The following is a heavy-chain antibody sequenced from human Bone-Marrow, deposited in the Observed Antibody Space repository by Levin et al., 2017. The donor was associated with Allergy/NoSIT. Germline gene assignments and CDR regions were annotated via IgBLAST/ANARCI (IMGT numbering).Heavy chain of an antibody. CDR3: ARVVAVAVADY. D-gene: IGHD6-19*01. J-gene: IGHJ4*02. Sequence: PSETLSLTCTVSGGSISSYYWSWIRQPPGKGLEWIGYIYYSGSTNYNPSLKSRVTISVDTSKNQFSLKLSSVTAADTAVYYCARVVAVAVADYWGQGTLVTVSS. V-gene: IGHV4-59*01. CDR1: GGSISSYY. CDR2: IYYSGST.